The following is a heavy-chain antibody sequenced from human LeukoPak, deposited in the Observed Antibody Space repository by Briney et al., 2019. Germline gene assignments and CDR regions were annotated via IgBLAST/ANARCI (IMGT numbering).Heavy chain of an antibody. Sequence: SETLSLTCAVSGGHFSGHFWSWIRQPPGKGLEWIGDINNRGSANYNPSLKSRVSISVDSSKNQFSLKLTSVTAADTAVYYCARVPAYCGGDCYSDAFDIWGQGTMVTVSS. D-gene: IGHD2-21*02. CDR3: ARVPAYCGGDCYSDAFDI. J-gene: IGHJ3*02. V-gene: IGHV4-34*01. CDR2: INNRGSA. CDR1: GGHFSGHF.